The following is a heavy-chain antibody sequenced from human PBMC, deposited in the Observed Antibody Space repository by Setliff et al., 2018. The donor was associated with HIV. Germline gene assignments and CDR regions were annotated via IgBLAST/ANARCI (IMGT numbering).Heavy chain of an antibody. V-gene: IGHV1-69*13. D-gene: IGHD2-15*01. Sequence: SVKVSCKASGGTFSSYGISWVRQAPGQGLEWMGGIIPIFGTANYARKFQGRVTITADESTNTAYMELSSLRSEDTAMYYCARDCSGGRCYGESRWGQGTLVTVSS. J-gene: IGHJ4*02. CDR1: GGTFSSYG. CDR3: ARDCSGGRCYGESR. CDR2: IIPIFGTA.